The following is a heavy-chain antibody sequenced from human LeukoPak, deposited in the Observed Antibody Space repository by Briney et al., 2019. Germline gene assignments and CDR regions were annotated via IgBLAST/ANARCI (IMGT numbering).Heavy chain of an antibody. Sequence: GRSLRLSCAASGFTYSTHAMHWVRQAPGKGLEWVGFIWSDGSNKEYADSVKGRFTISRDNSKNTLYLQMNSLRAEDTAVYYCARLDYGGNVVDYWGQGTLVTVSS. V-gene: IGHV3-33*01. J-gene: IGHJ4*02. CDR1: GFTYSTHA. CDR2: IWSDGSNK. D-gene: IGHD4-23*01. CDR3: ARLDYGGNVVDY.